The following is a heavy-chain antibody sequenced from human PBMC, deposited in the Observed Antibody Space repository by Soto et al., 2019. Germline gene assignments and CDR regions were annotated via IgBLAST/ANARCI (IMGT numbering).Heavy chain of an antibody. D-gene: IGHD2-15*01. CDR1: GGSIRSYN. CDR2: VYNSGST. CDR3: ARRAVVAVAGSLDNWYDP. V-gene: IGHV4-59*01. J-gene: IGHJ5*02. Sequence: TSETLSLTCTLSGGSIRSYNWNSIRQPPGKKLERIGFVYNSGSTNYNPSLKSRVTISVDTSKNQFSLKLNSVTAADTAVYYCARRAVVAVAGSLDNWYDPWGQGTLVTVSS.